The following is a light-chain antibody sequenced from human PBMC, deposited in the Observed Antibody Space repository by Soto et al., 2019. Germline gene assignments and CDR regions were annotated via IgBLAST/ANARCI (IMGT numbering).Light chain of an antibody. CDR3: QQCSSLPLS. CDR2: AAS. V-gene: IGKV1-12*01. CDR1: QGISSR. J-gene: IGKJ4*01. Sequence: DIQMTQSPSSVSSSVGDRVTITCRASQGISSRLAWYQQKPGKAPNLLIYAASSLPSGIPSRFSGSGSETDFTLTIGSLQPEDFAAYYCQQCSSLPLSFGGGTKVEIK.